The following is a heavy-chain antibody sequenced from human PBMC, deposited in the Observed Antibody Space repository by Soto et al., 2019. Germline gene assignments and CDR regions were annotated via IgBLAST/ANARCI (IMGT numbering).Heavy chain of an antibody. J-gene: IGHJ4*02. CDR2: ISAYNGNT. CDR3: ARALPPKDY. CDR1: GYTFTNYA. Sequence: QVQLVQSGAEVKKPGASVKVSCKASGYTFTNYAISWVRQAPGQGLEWMGWISAYNGNTNYAQKLQRRVTMTTDTSPRTAYMGLRSLRSDDTAVYYCARALPPKDYWGQGTLVTVSS. V-gene: IGHV1-18*01.